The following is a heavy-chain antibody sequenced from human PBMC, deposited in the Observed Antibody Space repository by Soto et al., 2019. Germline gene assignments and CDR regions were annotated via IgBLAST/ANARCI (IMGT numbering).Heavy chain of an antibody. D-gene: IGHD4-17*01. V-gene: IGHV3-23*01. CDR1: GFTFSSYA. Sequence: PGGSLRLSCAASGFTFSSYAMSWVRQAPGKGLEWVSAISGSGGSTHYTDSVKGRFTISRDNSKNTVYLQINSLRAEDTAVYFCAKGYYGDYLDYWGQGTLVTVSS. CDR2: ISGSGGST. CDR3: AKGYYGDYLDY. J-gene: IGHJ4*02.